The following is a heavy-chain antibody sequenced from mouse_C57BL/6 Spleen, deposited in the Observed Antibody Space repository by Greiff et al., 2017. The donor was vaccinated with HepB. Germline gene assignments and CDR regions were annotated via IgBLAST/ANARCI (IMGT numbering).Heavy chain of an antibody. CDR1: GFNIKNTY. Sequence: VHVKQSVAELVRPGASVKLSCTASGFNIKNTYMHWVKQRPEQGLEWIGRIDPANGNTKYAPKFQGKATITADTSSNTAYLQLSSLTSEDTAIYYCAILYGSSYAWFAYWGQGTLVTVSA. D-gene: IGHD1-1*01. CDR3: AILYGSSYAWFAY. V-gene: IGHV14-3*01. CDR2: IDPANGNT. J-gene: IGHJ3*01.